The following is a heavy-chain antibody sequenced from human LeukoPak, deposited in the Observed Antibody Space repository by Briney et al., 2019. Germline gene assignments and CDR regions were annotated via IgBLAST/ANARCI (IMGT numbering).Heavy chain of an antibody. V-gene: IGHV7-4-1*02. Sequence: ASVKVSCKASGYTFTSYAMNWVRQAPGQGLEWTGWINTNTGNPTYAQGFTGRFVFSLDTSVSTAYLQISSLKAEDTAVYYCARDKYCSRTSCYFTGMDVWGQGTTVTVSS. CDR1: GYTFTSYA. J-gene: IGHJ6*02. CDR3: ARDKYCSRTSCYFTGMDV. D-gene: IGHD2-2*01. CDR2: INTNTGNP.